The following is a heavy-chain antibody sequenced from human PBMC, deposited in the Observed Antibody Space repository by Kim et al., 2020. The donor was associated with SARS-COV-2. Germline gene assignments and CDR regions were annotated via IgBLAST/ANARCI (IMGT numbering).Heavy chain of an antibody. CDR3: AKDGYGGNGYAFDI. D-gene: IGHD4-17*01. Sequence: GGSLRLSCAASGFTFSSYGMHWVRQAPGKGLEWVAVISYDGSNKYYADSVKGRFTISRDNSKNTLYLQMNSLRAEDTAVYYCAKDGYGGNGYAFDIWGQG. CDR2: ISYDGSNK. CDR1: GFTFSSYG. J-gene: IGHJ3*02. V-gene: IGHV3-30*18.